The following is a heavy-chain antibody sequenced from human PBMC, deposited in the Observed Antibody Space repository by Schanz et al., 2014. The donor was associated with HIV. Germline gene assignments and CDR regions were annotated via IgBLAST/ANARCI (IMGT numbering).Heavy chain of an antibody. J-gene: IGHJ6*02. CDR3: AKTGWSQGNYYYYYGMDV. Sequence: QEQLVESGGGVVQPGKSLRLSCAASGFTFRNFGMHWVRQAPGKGLEWMAVIWYDGTNIDYADSVKGRFTVSRDNSKNTVYLQMNSLRAEDTAVYYCAKTGWSQGNYYYYYGMDVWGQGTTVTVSS. CDR1: GFTFRNFG. D-gene: IGHD3-3*01. V-gene: IGHV3-33*06. CDR2: IWYDGTNI.